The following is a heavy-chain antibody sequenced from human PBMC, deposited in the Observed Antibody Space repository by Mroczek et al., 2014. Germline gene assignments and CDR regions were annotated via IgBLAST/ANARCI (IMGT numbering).Heavy chain of an antibody. V-gene: IGHV4-61*02. CDR1: GGSISSGSYY. Sequence: QVQLQQWGPGLVKPSQTLSLTCTVSGGSISSGSYYWSWIRQPAGKGLEWIGRIYTSGSTNYNPSLKSRVTMSVDTSKNQFSLKLSSVTAADTAVYYCARESIAARYYFDYWGQGTLVTVSS. D-gene: IGHD6-6*01. CDR3: ARESIAARYYFDY. J-gene: IGHJ4*02. CDR2: IYTSGST.